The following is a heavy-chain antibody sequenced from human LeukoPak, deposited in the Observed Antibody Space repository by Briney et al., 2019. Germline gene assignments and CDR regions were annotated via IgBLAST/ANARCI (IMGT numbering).Heavy chain of an antibody. CDR2: ISAYNGNT. CDR3: ARDRLPAIAAAGFFQSQEDY. CDR1: GYTSTSYG. D-gene: IGHD6-13*01. J-gene: IGHJ4*02. Sequence: ASVKVSCKASGYTSTSYGISWVRQAPGQGLEWMGWISAYNGNTNYAQKLQGRVTMTTDTSTSTAYMELRSLRSDDTAVYYCARDRLPAIAAAGFFQSQEDYWGQGTLVTVSS. V-gene: IGHV1-18*01.